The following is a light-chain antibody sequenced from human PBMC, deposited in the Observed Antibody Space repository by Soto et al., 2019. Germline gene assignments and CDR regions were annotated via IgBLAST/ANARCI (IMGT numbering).Light chain of an antibody. Sequence: EIVMTQSPATLSVSPGETATLSCRASQSVSSSLAWYQQRPGQAPRLLIYGASTRATGIPARFSGSGSGTDVTLTNSSLQSEDFAVYYCQQYNDWPRTFGQGTKVEIK. CDR1: QSVSSS. CDR2: GAS. V-gene: IGKV3-15*01. CDR3: QQYNDWPRT. J-gene: IGKJ1*01.